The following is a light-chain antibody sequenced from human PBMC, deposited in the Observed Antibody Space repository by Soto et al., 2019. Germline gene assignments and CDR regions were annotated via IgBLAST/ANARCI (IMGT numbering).Light chain of an antibody. CDR1: QSICSY. V-gene: IGKV1-39*01. Sequence: DIQMTQSPFSLSASVGDRVTITCRASQSICSYLNWYQQKPGKAPNLLIYAASSLQSGVPSRFSGSASGTDFTLTISSLHPEDFATYYCQQSYSTPFTFGQGTKLEIK. CDR3: QQSYSTPFT. CDR2: AAS. J-gene: IGKJ2*01.